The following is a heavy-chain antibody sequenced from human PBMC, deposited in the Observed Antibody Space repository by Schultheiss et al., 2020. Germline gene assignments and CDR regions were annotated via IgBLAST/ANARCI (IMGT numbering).Heavy chain of an antibody. J-gene: IGHJ4*02. CDR2: INHSGST. D-gene: IGHD6-13*01. CDR3: ARVSRAAIDY. Sequence: SETLSLTCAVYGGSFSGYFWSWIRQPPGKGLEWIGEINHSGSTNYTPSLKSRVTISLDTSKNHFSLKVSSVTAADTAVYYCARVSRAAIDYWGQGTLVTVSS. V-gene: IGHV4-34*01. CDR1: GGSFSGYF.